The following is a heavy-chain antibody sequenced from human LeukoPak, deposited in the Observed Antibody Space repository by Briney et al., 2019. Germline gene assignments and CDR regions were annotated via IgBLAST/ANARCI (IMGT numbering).Heavy chain of an antibody. CDR2: IYYSGST. CDR1: GGSFSGYY. J-gene: IGHJ2*01. D-gene: IGHD1-26*01. Sequence: SETLSLTCAVYGGSFSGYYWSWIRQPPGKGLEWIGNIYYSGSTNYNPSLKSRVTISVDTSKNQFSLKLSSLTAADTAVYYCARRGANSGSYSHFDLWGRGTLVTVSS. CDR3: ARRGANSGSYSHFDL. V-gene: IGHV4-59*01.